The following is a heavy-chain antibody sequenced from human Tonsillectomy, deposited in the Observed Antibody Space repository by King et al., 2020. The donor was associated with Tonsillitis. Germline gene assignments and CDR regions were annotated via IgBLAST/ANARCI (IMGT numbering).Heavy chain of an antibody. J-gene: IGHJ4*02. Sequence: LQLQESGPGLVKPSETLSLTCTVSGGSISSSSYYWGWIRQPPGKGLEWIGSIYYSGSTYYNPSLKSRVTISVDTSKNQFSLKLSSVTAADTAVYYCARRWVVPVSRTFASWGQGTLVTVSS. D-gene: IGHD2-2*01. CDR2: IYYSGST. CDR1: GGSISSSSYY. V-gene: IGHV4-39*01. CDR3: ARRWVVPVSRTFAS.